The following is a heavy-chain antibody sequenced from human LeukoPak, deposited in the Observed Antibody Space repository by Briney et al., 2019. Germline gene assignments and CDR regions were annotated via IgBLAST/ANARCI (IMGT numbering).Heavy chain of an antibody. D-gene: IGHD6-13*01. CDR2: ISYDGSNK. V-gene: IGHV3-30*04. CDR3: ARDGVAAAGNYYYYYMDV. J-gene: IGHJ6*03. Sequence: TGGSLRLSCAASGFTFSSYAMHWVRQPPGKGLEWVAVISYDGSNKYYADSVKGRFTISRDNSKNTLYLQMNSLRAEDTAVYYCARDGVAAAGNYYYYYMDVWGKGTTVTVSS. CDR1: GFTFSSYA.